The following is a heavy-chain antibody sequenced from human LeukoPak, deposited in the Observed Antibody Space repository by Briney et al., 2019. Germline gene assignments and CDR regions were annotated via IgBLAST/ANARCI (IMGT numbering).Heavy chain of an antibody. CDR2: ISYDGSNK. Sequence: GGSLRLSCAASGFTFSSYAMHWVRQAPGKGLEWAAVISYDGSNKYYADSVKGRFTISRDNSKNTLYLQMNSLRAEDTAVYYCARVSLAYCGGDCYFDCWGQGTLVTVSS. CDR3: ARVSLAYCGGDCYFDC. V-gene: IGHV3-30-3*01. D-gene: IGHD2-21*02. CDR1: GFTFSSYA. J-gene: IGHJ4*02.